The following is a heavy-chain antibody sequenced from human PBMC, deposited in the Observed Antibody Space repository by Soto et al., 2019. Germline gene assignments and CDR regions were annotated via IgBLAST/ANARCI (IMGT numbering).Heavy chain of an antibody. J-gene: IGHJ5*02. D-gene: IGHD6-13*01. CDR1: GYTFTSYA. Sequence: GASVQVSCKASGYTFTSYAMHWVRQAPGQGLEWMGWINAGNGNTKYSQKFQGRVTITRDTSASTAYMELSSLRSEDTAVYYCARDLAAAGLGWFDPWGQGTLVTVSS. CDR3: ARDLAAAGLGWFDP. V-gene: IGHV1-3*01. CDR2: INAGNGNT.